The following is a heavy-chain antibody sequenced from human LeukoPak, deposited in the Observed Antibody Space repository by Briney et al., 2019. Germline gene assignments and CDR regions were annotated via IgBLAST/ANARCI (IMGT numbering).Heavy chain of an antibody. Sequence: GGSLRLSCAASGFTFSNYAMNWVRQAPGKGLEWVSTIIASSGSTFYADSVKGRFTISKDTSKNTLYLHMSSLRADDTAVYYCAKERASGNYWGYFDSWGQGTLVTVSP. D-gene: IGHD3-10*01. V-gene: IGHV3-23*01. CDR2: IIASSGST. CDR1: GFTFSNYA. CDR3: AKERASGNYWGYFDS. J-gene: IGHJ4*02.